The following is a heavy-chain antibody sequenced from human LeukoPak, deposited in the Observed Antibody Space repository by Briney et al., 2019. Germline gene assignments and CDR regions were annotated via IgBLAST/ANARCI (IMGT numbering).Heavy chain of an antibody. J-gene: IGHJ4*02. V-gene: IGHV3-48*02. Sequence: PGGSLRLSCAASGFTFSSYSMNWVRQAPGKGLEWVSYISSSSSTIYYADSVKGRFTISRDNAKNSLYLQMNSLRDEDTAVYYCARGDFWSGYYTGLYWGQGTLVTVSS. CDR1: GFTFSSYS. CDR3: ARGDFWSGYYTGLY. D-gene: IGHD3-3*01. CDR2: ISSSSSTI.